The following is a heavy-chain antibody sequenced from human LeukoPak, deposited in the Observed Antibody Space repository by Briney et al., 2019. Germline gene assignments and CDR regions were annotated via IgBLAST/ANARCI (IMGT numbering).Heavy chain of an antibody. CDR3: ARDQSAMVRGVIYWFDP. CDR1: GGTFSSYA. Sequence: GASVKVSCKASGGTFSSYAISWVRQAPGQGLEWMGRIIPILGIANYAQKFQGRVTITADESTSTAYMELSSLRSEDTAVYYCARDQSAMVRGVIYWFDPWGQGTLVTVSS. CDR2: IIPILGIA. V-gene: IGHV1-69*04. J-gene: IGHJ5*02. D-gene: IGHD3-10*01.